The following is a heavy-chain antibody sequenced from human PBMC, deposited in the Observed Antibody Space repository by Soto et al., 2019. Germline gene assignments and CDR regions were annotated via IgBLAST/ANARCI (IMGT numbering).Heavy chain of an antibody. D-gene: IGHD6-13*01. Sequence: PGGSLRLSCAASGFTFSGYSMNWVRQAPGKGLEWVSSISSSSSYIYYADSVKGRFTISRDNAKNSLYLQMNSLRAEDTAVYYCARARYSSPIAAAGPFDYWGQGTLVTVSS. CDR3: ARARYSSPIAAAGPFDY. V-gene: IGHV3-21*01. CDR2: ISSSSSYI. CDR1: GFTFSGYS. J-gene: IGHJ4*02.